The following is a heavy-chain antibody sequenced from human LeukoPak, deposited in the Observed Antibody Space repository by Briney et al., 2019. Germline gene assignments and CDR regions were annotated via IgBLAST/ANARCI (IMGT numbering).Heavy chain of an antibody. Sequence: ASVKVSCKASGYTFTGYYLHWVRQAPGQGLEWMGWINPNSGGTNYAQKFQGWVTMTRYTSISTAYMELSRLRSDDTAVYYCARDWSSYSSSWDYFDYWGQGTLVTVSS. J-gene: IGHJ4*02. V-gene: IGHV1-2*04. CDR3: ARDWSSYSSSWDYFDY. CDR1: GYTFTGYY. D-gene: IGHD6-13*01. CDR2: INPNSGGT.